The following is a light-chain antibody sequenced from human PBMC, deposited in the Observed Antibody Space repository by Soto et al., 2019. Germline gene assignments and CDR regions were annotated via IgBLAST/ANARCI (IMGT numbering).Light chain of an antibody. CDR2: GAS. V-gene: IGKV3-20*01. CDR1: QSVSSTY. CDR3: QQYGRSPLT. Sequence: VLKQSAGALSLSPGERATLSCRASQSVSSTYLAWYQQKPGQAPRLLIYGASNRATGIPDRFSGSGSGTDFTLTISRLEPEDLAVYYCQQYGRSPLTFGQGTRLEIK. J-gene: IGKJ5*01.